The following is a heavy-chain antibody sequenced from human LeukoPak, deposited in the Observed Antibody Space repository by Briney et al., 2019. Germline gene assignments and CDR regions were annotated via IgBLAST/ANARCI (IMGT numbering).Heavy chain of an antibody. CDR3: ARGGPDYGDGATPEHYFDY. Sequence: GGSLRLSCSASGFTFSTYWMSWVRQAPGKGLEWVANMKRDGSEIYYVDSVKGRFTISRDNAKNSLFLQMNSLRAEDTAVYYCARGGPDYGDGATPEHYFDYWGQGTLVTVSS. D-gene: IGHD4-17*01. CDR1: GFTFSTYW. CDR2: MKRDGSEI. J-gene: IGHJ4*02. V-gene: IGHV3-7*03.